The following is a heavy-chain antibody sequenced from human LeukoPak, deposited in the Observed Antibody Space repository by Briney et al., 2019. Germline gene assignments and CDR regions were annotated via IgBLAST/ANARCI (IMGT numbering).Heavy chain of an antibody. V-gene: IGHV4-38-2*02. J-gene: IGHJ4*02. Sequence: SETLSLTCTVSGYSIASGYLWGWIRQTPEKGLEWIATIYHSGRTYYNLSLKSRVTISMDTSRNQFSLKMTSVTAADTALYFCARGGPWELSHRDYFDYWGQGTLVTVSS. CDR1: GYSIASGYL. CDR3: ARGGPWELSHRDYFDY. D-gene: IGHD1-26*01. CDR2: IYHSGRT.